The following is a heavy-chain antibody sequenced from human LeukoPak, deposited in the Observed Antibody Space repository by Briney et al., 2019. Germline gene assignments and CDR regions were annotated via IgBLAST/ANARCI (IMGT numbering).Heavy chain of an antibody. J-gene: IGHJ4*02. D-gene: IGHD3-10*01. Sequence: SETLSLTCTVSGGSISSYYWSWIRQPPGKGLEWIGYIYYSGSTNYNPSLKSRVTISVDTSKNQFSLKLSSVTAADTAVYYCARDLRGSGSYPLDYWGQGTLVTVSS. V-gene: IGHV4-59*12. CDR1: GGSISSYY. CDR2: IYYSGST. CDR3: ARDLRGSGSYPLDY.